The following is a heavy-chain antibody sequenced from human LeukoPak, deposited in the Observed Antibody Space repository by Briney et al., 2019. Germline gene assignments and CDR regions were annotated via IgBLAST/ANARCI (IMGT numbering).Heavy chain of an antibody. CDR2: ISGSGGST. V-gene: IGHV3-23*01. CDR3: ARDMRIQLWVREYFDY. J-gene: IGHJ4*02. CDR1: GFTVSSNY. D-gene: IGHD5-18*01. Sequence: PGGSLRLSCAASGFTVSSNYMSWVRQAPGKGLEWVSAISGSGGSTYYADSVKGRFTISRDNSKNTLYLQMNSLRAEDTAVYYCARDMRIQLWVREYFDYWGQGTLVTVSS.